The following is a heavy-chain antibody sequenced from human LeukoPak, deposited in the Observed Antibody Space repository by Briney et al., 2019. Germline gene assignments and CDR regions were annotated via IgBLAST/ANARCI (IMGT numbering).Heavy chain of an antibody. V-gene: IGHV1-46*01. CDR3: ARDLRDGHALNYFDY. CDR2: INPNGGST. D-gene: IGHD5-24*01. J-gene: IGHJ4*02. Sequence: ASVKVSCTASGYIFTTYHMHWVRQAPGQGLEWVGIINPNGGSTSYAQRFQGRVTMTRDTSTSTVYMELSSLRSEDTAVYYCARDLRDGHALNYFDYWGQGTLVTVSS. CDR1: GYIFTTYH.